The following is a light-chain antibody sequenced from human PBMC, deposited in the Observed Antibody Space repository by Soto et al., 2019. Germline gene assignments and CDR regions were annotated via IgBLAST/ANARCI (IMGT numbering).Light chain of an antibody. CDR2: GAS. J-gene: IGKJ2*01. Sequence: EIVIAQSPATLSVSPGERATLSSRASQSVRSNLAWYQQKPGQAPRLLIYGASTRAAGIPARFSGSGSGTEFTLTISSLQSEDFAVYYCQQYNSWPPYTFGQGTKVDIK. CDR1: QSVRSN. CDR3: QQYNSWPPYT. V-gene: IGKV3-15*01.